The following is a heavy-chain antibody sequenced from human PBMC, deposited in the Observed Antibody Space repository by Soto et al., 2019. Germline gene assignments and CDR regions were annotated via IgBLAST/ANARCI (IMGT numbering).Heavy chain of an antibody. CDR1: GYTFVDYA. V-gene: IGHV1-3*01. CDR2: MNPNTGNI. CDR3: TREAIVAENWFDP. Sequence: QVQLVQSGAEVKRPGASVKISCRASGYTFVDYALHRVRQAPGQGLEWVGWMNPNTGNIKYSHNFEDRVSITRDRATSTAYMELRGLRSEDTAVYFCTREAIVAENWFDPWGQGTLVTVSS. J-gene: IGHJ5*02. D-gene: IGHD2-21*01.